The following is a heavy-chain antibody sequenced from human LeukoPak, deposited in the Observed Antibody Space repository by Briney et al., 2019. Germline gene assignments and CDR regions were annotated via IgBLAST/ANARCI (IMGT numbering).Heavy chain of an antibody. D-gene: IGHD6-19*01. J-gene: IGHJ4*02. V-gene: IGHV3-30*18. CDR3: AKDLTAVADGFDY. CDR2: ISYDGSNK. Sequence: GGSLRLSCAASGFTFSSYGMHWVRQAPGKGLEWVAVISYDGSNKYYADSVKGRLTISRDNSKNTLYLQMNSLRAEDTAVYYCAKDLTAVADGFDYWGQGTLVTVSS. CDR1: GFTFSSYG.